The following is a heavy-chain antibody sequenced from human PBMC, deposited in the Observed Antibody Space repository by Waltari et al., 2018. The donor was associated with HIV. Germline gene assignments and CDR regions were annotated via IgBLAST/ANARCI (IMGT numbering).Heavy chain of an antibody. V-gene: IGHV4-4*02. D-gene: IGHD3-16*02. CDR1: GGSTSRTNW. CDR3: ARDPDYDYVWGSYRSGYFQH. CDR2: IYHRGST. J-gene: IGHJ1*01. Sequence: QVQLQESGPGLVTPSGTLSLTCAVSGGSTSRTNWWSSVRQPPEQGREWIGEIYHRGSTNYNPTLKSRVTISVDKSKNQFSLKLSSVTAADTAVYYCARDPDYDYVWGSYRSGYFQHWGQGTLVTFSS.